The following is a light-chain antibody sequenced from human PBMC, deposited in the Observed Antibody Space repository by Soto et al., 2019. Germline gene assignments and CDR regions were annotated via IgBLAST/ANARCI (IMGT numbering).Light chain of an antibody. Sequence: EIVLTQSPGTLSLSPGERATLSCRASQSVSSSYLAWYQQKPGQAPRLLIYGASSRATGIPDRFSVSASGTDFTLTISRLDPEDFALYYCQHYGTSALFGPGTKVDIK. J-gene: IGKJ3*01. CDR3: QHYGTSAL. CDR1: QSVSSSY. CDR2: GAS. V-gene: IGKV3-20*01.